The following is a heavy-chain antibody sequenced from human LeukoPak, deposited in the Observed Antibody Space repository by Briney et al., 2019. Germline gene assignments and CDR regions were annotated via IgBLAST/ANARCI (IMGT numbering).Heavy chain of an antibody. CDR3: ARGFCTDTSCFNDY. V-gene: IGHV3-23*01. D-gene: IGHD2-2*01. J-gene: IGHJ4*02. CDR2: VSSNGAKT. Sequence: GGSLRLSCAASGFTFSSYAITWVRQAPGKGLEWVSAVSSNGAKTYHADSVKGRFTISRDTSKNTLYLQMNSLRAEDTALYYCARGFCTDTSCFNDYWGQGTLVTVSS. CDR1: GFTFSSYA.